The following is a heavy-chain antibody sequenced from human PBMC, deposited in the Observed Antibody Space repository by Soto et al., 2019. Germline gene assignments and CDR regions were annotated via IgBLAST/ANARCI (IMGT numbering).Heavy chain of an antibody. CDR3: ARDLAGYSYGYPYYYYYYGMDV. Sequence: ASVKVSCKASGGTLSSYAISWVRQAPGQGLEWMGGIIPIFGTANYAQKFQGRVTITADESTSTAYMELSSLRSEDTAVYYCARDLAGYSYGYPYYYYYYGMDVWGQGTTVTVSS. J-gene: IGHJ6*02. CDR2: IIPIFGTA. D-gene: IGHD5-18*01. CDR1: GGTLSSYA. V-gene: IGHV1-69*13.